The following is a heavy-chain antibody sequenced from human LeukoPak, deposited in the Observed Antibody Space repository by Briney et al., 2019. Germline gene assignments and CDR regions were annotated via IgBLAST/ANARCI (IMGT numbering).Heavy chain of an antibody. Sequence: SCPALVKPTQTLTLTCSFSGCSRSSSGMRVSWIRHPPGNALEWLARIEWDEDKFYSTSLKTRLTISKDTSKNQVVITMTNMDPVDTDTYYCARTPGYSSGWYYFDYWRQGTLAPVSA. V-gene: IGHV2-70*04. CDR1: GCSRSSSGMR. CDR3: ARTPGYSSGWYYFDY. CDR2: IEWDEDK. J-gene: IGHJ4*02. D-gene: IGHD6-19*01.